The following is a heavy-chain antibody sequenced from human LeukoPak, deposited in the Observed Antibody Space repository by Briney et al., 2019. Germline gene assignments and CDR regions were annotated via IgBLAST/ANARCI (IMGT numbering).Heavy chain of an antibody. CDR1: GGSISSYY. Sequence: PSETLSLTCTVSGGSISSYYWSWIRQPPGKGLEWIGYIYYSGSTNYNPSLKSRVTISVDTSKNQFPLKLSSVTAADTAVYYCARQGYYFDYWGQGTLVTVSS. CDR3: ARQGYYFDY. CDR2: IYYSGST. V-gene: IGHV4-59*01. J-gene: IGHJ4*02.